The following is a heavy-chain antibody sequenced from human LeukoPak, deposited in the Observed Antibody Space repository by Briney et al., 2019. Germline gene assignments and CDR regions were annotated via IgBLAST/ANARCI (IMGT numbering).Heavy chain of an antibody. Sequence: GGSLRLSCAASRFTFSTYAMSWVRQAPGKGLEWVSGLSDGGGYTYYADSVKGRFTISRDNAKNTLYLQMNSLRAEDAAIYYCATAYIITWSFSDFWGQGTRVTLS. CDR1: RFTFSTYA. CDR3: ATAYIITWSFSDF. CDR2: LSDGGGYT. V-gene: IGHV3-23*01. J-gene: IGHJ4*02. D-gene: IGHD6-13*01.